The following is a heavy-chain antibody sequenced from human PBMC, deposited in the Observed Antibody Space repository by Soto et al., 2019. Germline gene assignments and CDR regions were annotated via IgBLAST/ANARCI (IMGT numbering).Heavy chain of an antibody. V-gene: IGHV3-23*01. CDR3: AKGVPYYDFWSGYSTRTNYYYYGMDV. Sequence: GGSLRLSCAASGFTFSSYAMSWVRQAPGKGLEWVSAISGSGGSTYYADSVKGRFTISRDNSKNTLYLQMNSLRAEDTAVYYCAKGVPYYDFWSGYSTRTNYYYYGMDVWGQGTTVTVSS. CDR1: GFTFSSYA. J-gene: IGHJ6*02. CDR2: ISGSGGST. D-gene: IGHD3-3*01.